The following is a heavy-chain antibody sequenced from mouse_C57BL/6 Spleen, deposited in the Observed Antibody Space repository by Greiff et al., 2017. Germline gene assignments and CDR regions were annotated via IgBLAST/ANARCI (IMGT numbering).Heavy chain of an antibody. CDR1: GYTFTSYW. CDR2: IDPSDSYT. J-gene: IGHJ2*01. Sequence: QVQLQQPGAELVMPGASVKLSCKASGYTFTSYWMHWVKQRPGQGLEWIGEIDPSDSYTNYNQKFKGKSTLTVDKSSSTAYMQLSSLTSEDSAVYYCARGGYSNYYFDCWGQGATLTVSS. CDR3: ARGGYSNYYFDC. V-gene: IGHV1-69*01. D-gene: IGHD2-5*01.